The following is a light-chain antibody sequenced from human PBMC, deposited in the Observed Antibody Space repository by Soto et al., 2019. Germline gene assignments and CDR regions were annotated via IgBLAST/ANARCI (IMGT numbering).Light chain of an antibody. J-gene: IGKJ5*01. CDR3: QQYNHWPMT. CDR2: GAS. V-gene: IGKV3-15*01. Sequence: EIVLTQSPGTLSLSPGERATLSCSASQSLTSNLAWYQQKPGQAPRLLISGASTRAPGIPARFSGSGSGTEFTLTISILQSEDIAVYYCQQYNHWPMTFGQGTRLEIK. CDR1: QSLTSN.